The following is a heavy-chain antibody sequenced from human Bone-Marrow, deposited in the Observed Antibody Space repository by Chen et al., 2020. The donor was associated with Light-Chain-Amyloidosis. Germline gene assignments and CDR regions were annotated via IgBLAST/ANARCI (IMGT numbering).Heavy chain of an antibody. D-gene: IGHD5-12*01. CDR1: GYTFPNYW. CDR3: ARRRDGYNFDY. CDR2: IYPDDSDA. J-gene: IGHJ4*02. Sequence: EVQLEQSGPEVKKPGESLKISCKGSGYTFPNYWIGWVRQMPGKGLEWMGVIYPDDSDARDRPSFEGQVTISADNSITPAYLQWRSLKASDTAMYYCARRRDGYNFDYWGQGTLVTVSS. V-gene: IGHV5-51*01.